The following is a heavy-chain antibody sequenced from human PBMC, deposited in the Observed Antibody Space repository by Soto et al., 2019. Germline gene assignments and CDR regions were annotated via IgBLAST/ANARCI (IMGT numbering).Heavy chain of an antibody. J-gene: IGHJ4*02. V-gene: IGHV5-51*01. D-gene: IGHD3-22*01. CDR3: ARRHDTSDYVEY. Sequence: GESLKISCKGSGYSVSNYWIAWVRQMPGKGLEWMGIIYPDDSDTRYSPSFEGQVTISADKSTSSAYLQWNSLKDSDTAMYYCARRHDTSDYVEYWGQGTLVTVSS. CDR2: IYPDDSDT. CDR1: GYSVSNYW.